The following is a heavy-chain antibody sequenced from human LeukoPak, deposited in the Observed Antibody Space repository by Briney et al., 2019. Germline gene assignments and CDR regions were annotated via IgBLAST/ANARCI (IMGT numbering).Heavy chain of an antibody. CDR3: ARDRRPSDPTVVTPGYYYYYMDV. CDR1: GFTFSSYA. CDR2: ISYDGSNK. V-gene: IGHV3-30-3*01. J-gene: IGHJ6*03. D-gene: IGHD4-23*01. Sequence: GGSLRLSCAASGFTFSSYAMHWVRQAPGKGLEWVAVISYDGSNKYYADSVKGRFTISRDNSKNTLYLQMNSLRAEDTAVYYCARDRRPSDPTVVTPGYYYYYMDVWGKGTTVTVSS.